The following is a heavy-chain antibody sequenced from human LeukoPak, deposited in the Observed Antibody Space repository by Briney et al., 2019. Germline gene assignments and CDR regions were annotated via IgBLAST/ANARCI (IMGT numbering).Heavy chain of an antibody. V-gene: IGHV3-23*01. CDR2: ISGSGDNT. D-gene: IGHD3-22*01. Sequence: GGSLRLSCAASGFTFSSYALSWVRQAPGKGLEWVSSISGSGDNTHYADSVKGRFTISRDNSKNTLHLQMGGLRVDDTAVYYCAKSRNTMIVVVIDYWGQGTLVTVSS. CDR3: AKSRNTMIVVVIDY. CDR1: GFTFSSYA. J-gene: IGHJ4*02.